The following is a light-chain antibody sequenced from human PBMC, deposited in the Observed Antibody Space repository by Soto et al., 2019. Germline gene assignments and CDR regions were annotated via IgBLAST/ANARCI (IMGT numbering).Light chain of an antibody. J-gene: IGKJ1*01. CDR1: QSISSW. Sequence: DIQMTQSPSTLSASVGDRVTITCRASQSISSWLAWYQQKPGKAPKLLIYDASSLESGVPSRFSGRGSGTEFTLTISSLQPDDFATYYCQQYNSYPGTFGQGTKVEIK. CDR3: QQYNSYPGT. V-gene: IGKV1-5*01. CDR2: DAS.